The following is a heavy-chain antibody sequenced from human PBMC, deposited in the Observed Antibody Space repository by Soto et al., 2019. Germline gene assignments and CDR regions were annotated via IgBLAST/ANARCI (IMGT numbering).Heavy chain of an antibody. D-gene: IGHD6-13*01. CDR2: VHHSGST. CDR3: ARRLPFPYSSSRYDPY. J-gene: IGHJ4*02. V-gene: IGHV4-34*01. Sequence: SETLSLTCAVSGASFTGHYWSWIRRPPGKGLEWIGEVHHSGSTSYNPALRSRVTMSVDTSKNHFSLRLASVTAADTATYYCARRLPFPYSSSRYDPYWGQGTLVTVSS. CDR1: GASFTGHY.